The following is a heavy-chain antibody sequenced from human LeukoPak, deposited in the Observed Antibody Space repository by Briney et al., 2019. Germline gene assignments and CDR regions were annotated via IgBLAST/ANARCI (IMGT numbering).Heavy chain of an antibody. CDR2: ISSSSSYI. CDR1: GFTFSSYS. Sequence: GGSLRLSCAASGFTFSSYSMNWVRQAPGKGLEWVSSISSSSSYIYYADSVKGRFTISRDNAKNSLYLQMNSLRAEDTAVYYCARDVYYDILTGSVGTDVWGKGTTVTVSS. V-gene: IGHV3-21*01. D-gene: IGHD3-9*01. J-gene: IGHJ6*04. CDR3: ARDVYYDILTGSVGTDV.